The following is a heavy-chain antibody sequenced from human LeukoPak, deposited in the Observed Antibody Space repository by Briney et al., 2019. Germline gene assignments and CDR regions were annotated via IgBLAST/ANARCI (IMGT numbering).Heavy chain of an antibody. J-gene: IGHJ4*02. D-gene: IGHD3-10*01. Sequence: PGGSLRLSCAASGFTFSSYSMNWVRQAPGKGLEWVSYISSSSSTIYYADSVKGRFTISRDNAKNSLYLQMNSLRAEDTAVYYRARFHGSGSYHFDYWGQGTLVTVSS. CDR1: GFTFSSYS. CDR2: ISSSSSTI. CDR3: ARFHGSGSYHFDY. V-gene: IGHV3-48*01.